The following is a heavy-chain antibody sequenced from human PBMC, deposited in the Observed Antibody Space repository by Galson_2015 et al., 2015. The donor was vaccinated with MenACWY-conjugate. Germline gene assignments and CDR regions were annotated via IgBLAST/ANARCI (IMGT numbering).Heavy chain of an antibody. CDR3: AKGSAGSYGDPTVDY. Sequence: SLRLSCAASGFTFDDYAMHWVRQAPGKGLEWVSLISWDGGSTYYADSVKGRFTISRDNSKNSLYLQMNSLRAEDTALYYCAKGSAGSYGDPTVDYWGQGTLVTVSS. V-gene: IGHV3-43D*03. CDR2: ISWDGGST. CDR1: GFTFDDYA. D-gene: IGHD4-17*01. J-gene: IGHJ4*02.